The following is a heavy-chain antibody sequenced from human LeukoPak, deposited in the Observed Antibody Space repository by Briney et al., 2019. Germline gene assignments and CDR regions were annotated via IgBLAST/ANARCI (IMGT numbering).Heavy chain of an antibody. J-gene: IGHJ4*02. CDR2: IKEDGSVK. D-gene: IGHD4-11*01. Sequence: GGSLRLSCAASGFTFSSFWMIWVCQAPGKGLEWVANIKEDGSVKNYVDSVKGRFTISRDNAKNSLFLQMNSLRAEDTAVYYCARERYGNYNWGQGTLVTVSS. CDR1: GFTFSSFW. V-gene: IGHV3-7*03. CDR3: ARERYGNYN.